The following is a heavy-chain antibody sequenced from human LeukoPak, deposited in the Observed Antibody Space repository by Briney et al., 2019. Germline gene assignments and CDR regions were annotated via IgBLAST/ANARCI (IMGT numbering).Heavy chain of an antibody. Sequence: PSETLSLTCAVYGGSFSGYYWSWIRQPPGKGLEWIGEINHSGSTNYNPSLKSRVTISVDTSKNQFSLKLSSVTAADTAVYYCARQGKYYYGSGWSDPWGQGTLVTVSS. V-gene: IGHV4-34*01. CDR2: INHSGST. CDR3: ARQGKYYYGSGWSDP. CDR1: GGSFSGYY. J-gene: IGHJ5*02. D-gene: IGHD3-10*01.